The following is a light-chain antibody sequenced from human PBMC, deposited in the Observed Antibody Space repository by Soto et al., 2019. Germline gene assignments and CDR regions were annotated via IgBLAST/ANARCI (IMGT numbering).Light chain of an antibody. Sequence: EIVLTQSPGTLSLSPGERVTLYCKASQRVSNSYLAWYQQRPGQAPRLLIYGAFSRATDAPDRFSGSESGTEFTLTIDRLAPEDSAVYFCQQYATSPRTFGQGTTGDIK. CDR3: QQYATSPRT. CDR1: QRVSNSY. CDR2: GAF. V-gene: IGKV3-20*01. J-gene: IGKJ1*01.